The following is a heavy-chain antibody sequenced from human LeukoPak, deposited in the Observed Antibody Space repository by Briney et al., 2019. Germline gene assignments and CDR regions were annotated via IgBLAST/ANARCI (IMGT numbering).Heavy chain of an antibody. CDR3: ARDANYYDSSPQSDY. D-gene: IGHD3-22*01. V-gene: IGHV1-46*01. CDR1: GYTFTSYY. J-gene: IGHJ4*02. CDR2: INPSGGST. Sequence: ASVKVSCKASGYTFTSYYMHWVRQAPGQGLEWMGIINPSGGSTRYAQKVQGRVTMTRDTSTSTVYMELSSLRSDDTAVYYCARDANYYDSSPQSDYWGQGTLVTVSS.